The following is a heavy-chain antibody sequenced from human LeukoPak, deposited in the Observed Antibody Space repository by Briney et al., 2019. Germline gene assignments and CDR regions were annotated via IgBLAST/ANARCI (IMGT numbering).Heavy chain of an antibody. D-gene: IGHD1-26*01. V-gene: IGHV3-23*01. CDR3: AKSSTYSGSLIDY. J-gene: IGHJ4*02. CDR1: GFTFSSYA. CDR2: ISGSGGST. Sequence: GGSLRLSCAASGFTFSSYAMSWVRQAPGEGVEWVSSISGSGGSTYYADSVKGRFTISRDNSKNTLYLQVNSLRAEDTAVYYCAKSSTYSGSLIDYWGQGTLVSVSS.